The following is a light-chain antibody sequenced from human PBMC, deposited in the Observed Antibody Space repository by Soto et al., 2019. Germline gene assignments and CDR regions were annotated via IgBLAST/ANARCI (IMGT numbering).Light chain of an antibody. CDR2: DAS. V-gene: IGKV1-5*01. J-gene: IGKJ2*02. CDR3: QQYSSYCT. Sequence: DIPMTQSPSTLSASVGDRVIITCRASQSISTWLAWYQQKPGKAPKVLIYDASSLESGVPSRFSGSGSGTEFTLTINSLQPDDSATYYCQQYSSYCTFGQGTKLEIK. CDR1: QSISTW.